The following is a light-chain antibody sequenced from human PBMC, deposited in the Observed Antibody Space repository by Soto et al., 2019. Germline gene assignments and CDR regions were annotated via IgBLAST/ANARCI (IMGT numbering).Light chain of an antibody. Sequence: QSALTQPPSASGSPGQSVTISCTGTGSDVGGYNYVSWYQQYPGKAPKLMIYEVNKRPSGVPDRFSGSKSGNTASLIVSGLQADDEADYYCSSYVGGNTVVFSGGTKVTVL. CDR2: EVN. J-gene: IGLJ2*01. CDR3: SSYVGGNTVV. V-gene: IGLV2-8*01. CDR1: GSDVGGYNY.